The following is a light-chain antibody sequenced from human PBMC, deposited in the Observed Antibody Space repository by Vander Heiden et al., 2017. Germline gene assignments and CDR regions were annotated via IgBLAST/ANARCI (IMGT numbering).Light chain of an antibody. CDR2: GAS. Sequence: IPFTPSPSSLSGSVGDRVTITGRGRQGISNYLAWYQQKPGKAPNLLIYGASTLQTGVPSRFSGSGYGTDFTLTISSLQPEDFATYYCQQLDSYPRTFGGGTKVEIK. CDR1: QGISNY. CDR3: QQLDSYPRT. J-gene: IGKJ4*01. V-gene: IGKV1-9*01.